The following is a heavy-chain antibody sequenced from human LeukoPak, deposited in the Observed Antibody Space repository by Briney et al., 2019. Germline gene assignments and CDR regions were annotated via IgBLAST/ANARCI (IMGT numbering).Heavy chain of an antibody. J-gene: IGHJ4*02. CDR2: TNHRGST. V-gene: IGHV4-34*01. Sequence: PSETLSLTCAFSGGSFSGYSWSWIRQTPGQGLEWIGETNHRGSTNYNPSLKRRVTISVDASKSQFYLKLSSVTAADTAVYYCARVSRWFLAVAGYADFWGQGTQVTVSS. CDR3: ARVSRWFLAVAGYADF. CDR1: GGSFSGYS. D-gene: IGHD6-19*01.